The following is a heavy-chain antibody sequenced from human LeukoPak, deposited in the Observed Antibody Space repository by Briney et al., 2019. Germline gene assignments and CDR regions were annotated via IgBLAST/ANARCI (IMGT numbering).Heavy chain of an antibody. CDR1: GFTFGDHA. CDR3: ARGPIQLWIHNAMDV. J-gene: IGHJ6*02. V-gene: IGHV3-49*04. D-gene: IGHD1-1*01. CDR2: IRSKAYRGTT. Sequence: GGSLRLSCAGSGFTFGDHAMSWVRQAPGKGLEWVGFIRSKAYRGTTGYAASVKGRFTISRDDSASIAYLQMNSLKTEDTAVYYCARGPIQLWIHNAMDVWGQGTTVTVSS.